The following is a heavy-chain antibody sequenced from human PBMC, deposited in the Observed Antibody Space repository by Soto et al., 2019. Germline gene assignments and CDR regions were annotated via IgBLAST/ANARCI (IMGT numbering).Heavy chain of an antibody. CDR3: AKNLPRTCRFDY. V-gene: IGHV4-39*01. CDR1: GASITSTTYF. Sequence: SATLSLTCSLSGASITSTTYFWAWIRQPPGKGLEWVGSIYYSGKNHYNQSLKSRTTISVDRSRNQFSLQVSSVTAADTAVYYCAKNLPRTCRFDYWGQG. CDR2: IYYSGKN. J-gene: IGHJ4*02.